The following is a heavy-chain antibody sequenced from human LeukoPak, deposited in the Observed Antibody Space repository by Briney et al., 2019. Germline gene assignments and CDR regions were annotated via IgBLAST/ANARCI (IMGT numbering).Heavy chain of an antibody. CDR1: GFTFSIYN. CDR3: ARDRDSSGSWEVNCDH. V-gene: IGHV3-21*04. CDR2: ITGSSTYT. D-gene: IGHD6-13*01. Sequence: GGSLRLSCVGSGFTFSIYNMNWVRQAPGKGLEWVSSITGSSTYTNYADSLKGRFTISRDNAKNPMYLEMNSLTAEDTAVYFCARDRDSSGSWEVNCDHWGQGTLVTVSS. J-gene: IGHJ4*02.